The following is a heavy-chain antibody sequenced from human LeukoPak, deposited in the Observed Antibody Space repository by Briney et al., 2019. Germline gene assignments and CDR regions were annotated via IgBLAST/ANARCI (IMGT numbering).Heavy chain of an antibody. V-gene: IGHV3-48*04. J-gene: IGHJ6*02. Sequence: GGSLRLSCAASGFTLSSYSMNWVRQAPGKGLEWVSYISSSSSTIYYADSVKGRFTISRDNAKNSLYLQMNRLRAEDTAVYYCAREGPVESYYYGMDVWGQGTTVTVSS. CDR1: GFTLSSYS. D-gene: IGHD4-23*01. CDR2: ISSSSSTI. CDR3: AREGPVESYYYGMDV.